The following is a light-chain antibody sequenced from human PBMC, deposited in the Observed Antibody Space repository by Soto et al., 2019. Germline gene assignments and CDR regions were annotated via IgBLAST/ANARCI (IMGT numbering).Light chain of an antibody. V-gene: IGKV3-20*01. CDR3: QLYGSSPPYT. CDR2: TAS. J-gene: IGKJ2*01. Sequence: EIVLTQSPGTLSLSAGERATLSCRASQFVSSRYLAWYQQKPGQAPRLLIFTASSRATGTPDRFSGSGSGTDFTLTISRLEPEDFAVYYCQLYGSSPPYTFGPGTKLEI. CDR1: QFVSSRY.